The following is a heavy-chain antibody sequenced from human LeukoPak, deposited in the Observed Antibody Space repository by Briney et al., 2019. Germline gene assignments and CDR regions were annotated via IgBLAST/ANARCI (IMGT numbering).Heavy chain of an antibody. D-gene: IGHD1-26*01. CDR3: ARDWETIVGATRFDP. Sequence: PGGPLRLSCAACGFTFSSYSINCVRPAPGEGLEWVSSISSSSSYIYYADSVKGRFTISRDNAKNSLYLQMNSLRAEDTAVYYCARDWETIVGATRFDPWGQGTLVTVFS. V-gene: IGHV3-21*01. CDR2: ISSSSSYI. J-gene: IGHJ5*02. CDR1: GFTFSSYS.